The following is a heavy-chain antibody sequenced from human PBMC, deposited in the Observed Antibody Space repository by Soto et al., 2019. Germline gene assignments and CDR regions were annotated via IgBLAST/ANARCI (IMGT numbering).Heavy chain of an antibody. J-gene: IGHJ4*02. CDR1: GGTFSSYA. Sequence: QVQLVQSGAEVKKPGSSVKVSCKASGGTFSSYAISWVRQAPGQGLEWIGGIIPIFGTANYAQKFQGRVTITADESTSTAYMELSSLRSEDTAVYYCARGYYYDSSGYYSGEIDYWGQGTLVTVSS. V-gene: IGHV1-69*12. CDR2: IIPIFGTA. D-gene: IGHD3-22*01. CDR3: ARGYYYDSSGYYSGEIDY.